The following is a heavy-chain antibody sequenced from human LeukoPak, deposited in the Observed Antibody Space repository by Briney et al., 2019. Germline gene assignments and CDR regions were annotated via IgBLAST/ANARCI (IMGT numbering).Heavy chain of an antibody. CDR1: GGSFSGYY. J-gene: IGHJ3*02. Sequence: SETLSLTCAVYGGSFSGYYWSWIRQPPGKGLEWIGEIKHSGSTNYNPYLKSRVTISVDTSKNQFSLKLSSVTAADTAVYYCARGPMITFGGVIVIPYWGAFDIWGQGTMVTVSS. CDR2: IKHSGST. CDR3: ARGPMITFGGVIVIPYWGAFDI. V-gene: IGHV4-34*01. D-gene: IGHD3-16*02.